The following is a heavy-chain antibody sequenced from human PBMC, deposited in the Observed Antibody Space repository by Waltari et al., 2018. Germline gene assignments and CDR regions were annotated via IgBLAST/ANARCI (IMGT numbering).Heavy chain of an antibody. Sequence: QVQLQASGPGLVKPSETLSLTCAVSGYSISSGYSWGWIRQPPGTGLEWIGSIYHSGSTYYNPSLKSRVTISVDTSKNQFSLKLSSVTAADTAVYYCARVGKDDMFGLDYYYGMDVWGQGTTVTVSS. D-gene: IGHD3-10*02. V-gene: IGHV4-38-2*01. J-gene: IGHJ6*02. CDR3: ARVGKDDMFGLDYYYGMDV. CDR1: GYSISSGYS. CDR2: IYHSGST.